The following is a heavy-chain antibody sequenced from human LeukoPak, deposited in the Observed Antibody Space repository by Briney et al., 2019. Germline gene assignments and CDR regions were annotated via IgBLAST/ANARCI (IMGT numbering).Heavy chain of an antibody. CDR1: GDSVSSYTAN. J-gene: IGHJ4*02. V-gene: IGHV6-1*01. CDR2: TYYRSKWYH. D-gene: IGHD7-27*01. CDR3: ARFSRGRDRTGEPTFYFDY. Sequence: SQTLSLTCAISGDSVSSYTANWNWIRQSPSRGLEWLGRTYYRSKWYHGCAVSVKSRITINPDTSKNQFSLQLNSVTPEDTAVYYCARFSRGRDRTGEPTFYFDYWGQGALVTVSS.